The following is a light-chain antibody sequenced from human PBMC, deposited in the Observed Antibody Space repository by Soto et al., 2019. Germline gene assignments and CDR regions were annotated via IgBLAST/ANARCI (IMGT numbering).Light chain of an antibody. V-gene: IGKV4-1*01. Sequence: DIVMTQSPDSLAVSLGERGTINCKCGQTGLYSSNNKNYLAWYQHKPGQPHNLLIYWASTRESGVPDRFSGGGSGADFTLTISSLQAEDVAVYYCQQYYNTPQTFGQGTKVDIK. J-gene: IGKJ1*01. CDR3: QQYYNTPQT. CDR2: WAS. CDR1: QTGLYSSNNKNY.